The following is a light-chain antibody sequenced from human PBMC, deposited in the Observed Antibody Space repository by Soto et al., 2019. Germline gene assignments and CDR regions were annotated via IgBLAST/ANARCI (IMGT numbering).Light chain of an antibody. Sequence: VVMTQSPASLSVSPGDRATLSCRASQSIRDQLAWYQQRPGQAPRLLIYDASTRATGIPTRFSGSGSGTEFTLTISSLQSEDFAVYYCQQYNRWPPNAFGPGTKLGI. J-gene: IGKJ2*01. CDR2: DAS. V-gene: IGKV3-15*01. CDR3: QQYNRWPPNA. CDR1: QSIRDQ.